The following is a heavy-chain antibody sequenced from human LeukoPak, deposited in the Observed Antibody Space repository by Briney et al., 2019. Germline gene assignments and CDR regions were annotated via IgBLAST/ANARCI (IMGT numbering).Heavy chain of an antibody. D-gene: IGHD2-2*01. CDR1: GFTFSSYA. Sequence: QTGGSLRLSCAASGFTFSSYAMTWVRQAPGKGLEWVPTISDSGSSTYYADSVKGRFTLSRDNSKNTLFVQMNSLGAEDTAAYYCAKSHSVVSRGYFDYWGQGTLVTVSS. CDR3: AKSHSVVSRGYFDY. CDR2: ISDSGSST. V-gene: IGHV3-23*01. J-gene: IGHJ4*02.